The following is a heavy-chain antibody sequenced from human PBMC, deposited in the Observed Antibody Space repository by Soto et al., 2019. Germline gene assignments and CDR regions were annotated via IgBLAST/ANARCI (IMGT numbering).Heavy chain of an antibody. J-gene: IGHJ2*01. CDR2: IIPIFGTV. CDR3: ARGNHRWLQLWYFDL. D-gene: IGHD5-12*01. Sequence: QVQLVQSGAEVKKPGSSVKVSCKASGGTFSNYPISWVRQAPGQGLEWMGGIIPIFGTVNYAQKFQGRVTITADESXXTAYMELSSLRSEATAVYYCARGNHRWLQLWYFDLWGRGTLVTVSS. CDR1: GGTFSNYP. V-gene: IGHV1-69*12.